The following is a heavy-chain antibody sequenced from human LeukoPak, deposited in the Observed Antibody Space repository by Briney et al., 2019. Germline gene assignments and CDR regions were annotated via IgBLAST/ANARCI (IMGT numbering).Heavy chain of an antibody. CDR1: GGSISNYY. Sequence: PSGTLSLTCTVSGGSISNYYWSWIRQPPGKGLEWIGYIYYSGSTNYNPSLKSRVTISVDTSKNQFSLKLSSVTAADTAVYYCARQAYTYGPFDYWGQGTLVTVSS. V-gene: IGHV4-59*08. J-gene: IGHJ4*02. CDR3: ARQAYTYGPFDY. CDR2: IYYSGST. D-gene: IGHD5-18*01.